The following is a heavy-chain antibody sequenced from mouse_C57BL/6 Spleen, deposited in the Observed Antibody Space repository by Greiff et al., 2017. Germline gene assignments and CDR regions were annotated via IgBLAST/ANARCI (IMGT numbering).Heavy chain of an antibody. CDR3: ARSDDSYYVGAMDY. Sequence: EVQLQQSGPELVKPGDSVKISCKASGYSFTGYFMNWVMQSHGKSLAWIGRINPYNGDTFYNQKFKGKATLTVDKSSSTAHMELRSLTSEDSAVYYCARSDDSYYVGAMDYWGQGTSVTVSS. J-gene: IGHJ4*01. V-gene: IGHV1-20*01. CDR1: GYSFTGYF. CDR2: INPYNGDT. D-gene: IGHD2-3*01.